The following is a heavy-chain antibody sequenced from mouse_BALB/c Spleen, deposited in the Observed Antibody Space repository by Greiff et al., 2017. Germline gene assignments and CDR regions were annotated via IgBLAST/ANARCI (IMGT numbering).Heavy chain of an antibody. Sequence: QVQLQQSGAELARPGASVKMSCKASGYTFTSYTMHWVKQRPGQGLEWIGYINPSSGYTNYNQKFKDKATLTADKSSSTAYMQLSSLTSEDSAVYYCASPYYYGSSLTRYWYFDVWGAGTTVTVSS. CDR2: INPSSGYT. D-gene: IGHD1-1*01. J-gene: IGHJ1*01. CDR1: GYTFTSYT. CDR3: ASPYYYGSSLTRYWYFDV. V-gene: IGHV1-4*01.